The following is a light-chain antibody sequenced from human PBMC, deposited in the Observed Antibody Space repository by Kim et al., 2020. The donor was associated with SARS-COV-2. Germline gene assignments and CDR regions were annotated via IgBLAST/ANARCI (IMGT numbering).Light chain of an antibody. V-gene: IGKV3-15*01. J-gene: IGKJ2*01. CDR3: QQYNNWPHT. CDR2: DAS. CDR1: QSISSN. Sequence: EIVMTQSPATLSVSPGERATLSCRASQSISSNLAWYQQKPGQAPRLLIYDASTRAAGIPARFSGSGSGTEFTLTISSLQSEDFAVYHCQQYNNWPHTFGQGTKVDI.